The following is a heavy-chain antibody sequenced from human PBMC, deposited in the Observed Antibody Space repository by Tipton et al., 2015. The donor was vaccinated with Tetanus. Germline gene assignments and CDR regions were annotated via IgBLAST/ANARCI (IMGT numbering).Heavy chain of an antibody. CDR2: ISGSGEGK. D-gene: IGHD6-25*01. CDR1: GFSFSSYA. J-gene: IGHJ4*02. CDR3: VSGSALDY. Sequence: SLRLSCAASGFSFSSYAMTWVRQAPGRGLEWVSAISGSGEGKFYADSVKGRFTISRDNAKNSLFLEMNSLRADDTAVYYCVSGSALDYWGQGTLITVSS. V-gene: IGHV3-23*01.